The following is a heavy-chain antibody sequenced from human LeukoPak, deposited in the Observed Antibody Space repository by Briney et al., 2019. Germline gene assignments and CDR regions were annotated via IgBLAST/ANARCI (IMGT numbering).Heavy chain of an antibody. CDR1: GGSISSSSYY. CDR3: ARHANTYYYDSSGYY. D-gene: IGHD3-22*01. Sequence: SETLSLTCTVSGGSISSSSYYWGWIRQPPGKGLEWIGSIYYSGSTYYNPSLKSRVTISVDTSKNQFSLKLGSVTAADTAVYYCARHANTYYYDSSGYYWGQGTLVTVSS. CDR2: IYYSGST. V-gene: IGHV4-39*01. J-gene: IGHJ4*02.